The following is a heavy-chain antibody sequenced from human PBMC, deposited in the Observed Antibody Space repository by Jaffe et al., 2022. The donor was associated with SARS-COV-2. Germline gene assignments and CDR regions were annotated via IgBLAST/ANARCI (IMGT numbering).Heavy chain of an antibody. CDR3: ARMWGSWGHYYSIGTLPNWFDP. V-gene: IGHV4-39*01. Sequence: QLQLQESGPGLVKPSETLSLTCTVSGGSISSSSYYWGWIRQPPGKGLEWIGSIYYSGSTYYNPSLKSRVTISVDTSKNQFSLKLSSVTAADTAVYYCARMWGSWGHYYSIGTLPNWFDPWGQGTLVTVSS. CDR1: GGSISSSSYY. D-gene: IGHD3-10*01. CDR2: IYYSGST. J-gene: IGHJ5*02.